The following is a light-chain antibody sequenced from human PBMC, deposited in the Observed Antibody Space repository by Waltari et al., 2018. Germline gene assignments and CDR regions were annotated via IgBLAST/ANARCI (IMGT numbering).Light chain of an antibody. V-gene: IGLV3-25*03. CDR2: KDS. Sequence: SSELTQPPSVSVSPGQTARITCFGDALPKQYANWYQQKSGQDPVKIIYKDSERPSEITERFSGYTSGTTVTLTISGVQAQDEADYYCQAADINGLSWVFGGGTKLTVL. CDR3: QAADINGLSWV. CDR1: ALPKQY. J-gene: IGLJ3*02.